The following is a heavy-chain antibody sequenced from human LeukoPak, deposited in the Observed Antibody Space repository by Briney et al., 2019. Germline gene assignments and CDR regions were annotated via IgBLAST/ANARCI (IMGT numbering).Heavy chain of an antibody. CDR2: ISWNSGSI. D-gene: IGHD1-26*01. CDR1: GFTFDDYA. V-gene: IGHV3-9*01. J-gene: IGHJ4*02. Sequence: PGGSLRLSCAASGFTFDDYAMHWVRQAPGKGLEWVSGISWNSGSIGYADSVKGRFTISRDSAKNSLYLQMNSLRAEDTAVYYCAREGIVGATDLLVPFLGLDYWGQGTLVTVSS. CDR3: AREGIVGATDLLVPFLGLDY.